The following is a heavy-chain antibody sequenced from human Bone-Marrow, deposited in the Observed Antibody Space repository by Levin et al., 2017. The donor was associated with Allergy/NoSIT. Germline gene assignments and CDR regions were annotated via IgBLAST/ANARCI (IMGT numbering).Heavy chain of an antibody. CDR2: INHSGST. CDR1: GGSFSGYY. Sequence: SQTLSLTCAVYGGSFSGYYWSWIRQPPGKGLEWIGEINHSGSTNYNPSLKSRVTISVDTSKNQFSLKLSSVTAADTAVYYCARGWDVPGEARARGYDDGMDGWGQGTTVTVSS. V-gene: IGHV4-34*01. CDR3: ARGWDVPGEARARGYDDGMDG. J-gene: IGHJ6*02. D-gene: IGHD2-2*01.